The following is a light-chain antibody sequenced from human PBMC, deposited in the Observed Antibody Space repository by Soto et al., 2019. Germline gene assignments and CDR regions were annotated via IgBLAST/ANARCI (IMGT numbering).Light chain of an antibody. J-gene: IGKJ1*01. V-gene: IGKV1-39*01. CDR3: QQTFSIPGT. Sequence: DIQLTQSPSSLSASIGDRVTITCRASQSISSYLDWYQQKPGKAPKLLIYTASSLQSGVPSRFSGGGSGTDFTLTISSLQPEDFATYYCQQTFSIPGTFGQGTKVEIK. CDR1: QSISSY. CDR2: TAS.